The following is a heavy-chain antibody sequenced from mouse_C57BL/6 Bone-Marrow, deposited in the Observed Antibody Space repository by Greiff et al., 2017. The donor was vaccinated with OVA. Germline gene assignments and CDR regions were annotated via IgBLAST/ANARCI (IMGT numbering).Heavy chain of an antibody. V-gene: IGHV1-26*01. Sequence: VQLQQSGPELVKPGASVKISCKASGYTFTDYYIPCSNHTHGKSLYFILYINPNNGGTSYNQKFKGKATLTVDKSSSTAYMELRSLTSEDSAVYYCASYDGYFSYWYFDVWGTGTTVTVSS. CDR1: GYTFTDYY. D-gene: IGHD2-3*01. J-gene: IGHJ1*03. CDR3: ASYDGYFSYWYFDV. CDR2: INPNNGGT.